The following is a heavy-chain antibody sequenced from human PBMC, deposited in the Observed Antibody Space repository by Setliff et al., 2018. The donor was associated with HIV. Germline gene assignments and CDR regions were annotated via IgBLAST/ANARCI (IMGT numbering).Heavy chain of an antibody. J-gene: IGHJ6*03. V-gene: IGHV1-69*06. CDR3: ARDIVVVPAAAVRNYYYYMDV. CDR1: GGTFSSYA. CDR2: IIPIFGTA. Sequence: SVKVSCKASGGTFSSYAISWVRQAPGQGLEWMGRIIPIFGTANYAQKLQGRVTITADKSTSTAYMELSSLRSEDTAVYYCARDIVVVPAAAVRNYYYYMDVWGKGTTVTVSS. D-gene: IGHD2-2*01.